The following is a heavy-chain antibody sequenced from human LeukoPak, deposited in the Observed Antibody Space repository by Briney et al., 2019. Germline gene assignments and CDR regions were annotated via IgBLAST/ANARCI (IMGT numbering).Heavy chain of an antibody. V-gene: IGHV4-59*01. D-gene: IGHD5-24*01. CDR3: AREGEMATSAFDY. CDR2: IYYSGST. J-gene: IGHJ4*02. Sequence: KTSETLSLTCTVSGGSISSYCWSWIRQPPGKGLEWIGYIYYSGSTNYNPSLKSRVTISVDTSKNQFSLKLSSVTAADTAVYYCAREGEMATSAFDYWGQGTLVTVSS. CDR1: GGSISSYC.